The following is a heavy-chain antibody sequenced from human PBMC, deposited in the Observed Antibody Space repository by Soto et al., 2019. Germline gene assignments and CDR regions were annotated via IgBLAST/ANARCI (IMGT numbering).Heavy chain of an antibody. D-gene: IGHD3-16*01. Sequence: PGGSLRLSCAASGFTFSRYWMHWVRQAPGKGLVWVSRISSYGSETHYADSVKGRFTISRDNAKNTLYLQMRSLRADDTAVYYCASNYAYAEGYYWYGIDVWGQGTTVTVS. CDR3: ASNYAYAEGYYWYGIDV. J-gene: IGHJ6*02. CDR2: ISSYGSET. V-gene: IGHV3-74*01. CDR1: GFTFSRYW.